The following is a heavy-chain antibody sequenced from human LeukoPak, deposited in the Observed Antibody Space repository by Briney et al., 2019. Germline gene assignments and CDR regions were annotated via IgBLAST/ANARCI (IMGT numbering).Heavy chain of an antibody. CDR2: IKEVGTET. V-gene: IGHV3-7*03. D-gene: IGHD5-24*01. CDR1: GFMFSSNW. Sequence: GGSLRLSCAASGFMFSSNWMSWVRLAPGKGLEWVANIKEVGTETYYVDSVKGRFTISRDNAKNSLYLQMNSLRVEDTAVYYCAKEGRSLQTYWGQGTLVTVSS. J-gene: IGHJ4*02. CDR3: AKEGRSLQTY.